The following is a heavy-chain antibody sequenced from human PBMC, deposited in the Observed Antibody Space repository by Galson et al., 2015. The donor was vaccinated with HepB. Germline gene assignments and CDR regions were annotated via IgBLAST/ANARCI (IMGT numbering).Heavy chain of an antibody. D-gene: IGHD4-17*01. CDR1: GFTFSSYS. CDR2: ISSSSSYI. V-gene: IGHV3-21*01. J-gene: IGHJ3*02. CDR3: ARRLEMVTVTTLLSAFDI. Sequence: SLRLSCAASGFTFSSYSMNWVRQAPGKGLEWVSSISSSSSYIYYADSVKGRFTISRDNAKNSLYLQMNSLRAEDTAVYYCARRLEMVTVTTLLSAFDIWGQGTMVTVSS.